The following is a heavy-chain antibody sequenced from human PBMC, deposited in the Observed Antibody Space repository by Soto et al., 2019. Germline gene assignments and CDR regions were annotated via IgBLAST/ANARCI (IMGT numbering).Heavy chain of an antibody. CDR2: IYYSGST. CDR1: GGSISSGDYY. V-gene: IGHV4-30-4*01. Sequence: SETLSLTCTVSGGSISSGDYYWSWIRQPPGKGLEWIGYIYYSGSTYYNPSLKSRVTISVDTSKNQFSLKLSSVTAADTAVYYFARGVDTALGCFDYWGQGTLVPVSS. D-gene: IGHD5-18*01. CDR3: ARGVDTALGCFDY. J-gene: IGHJ4*02.